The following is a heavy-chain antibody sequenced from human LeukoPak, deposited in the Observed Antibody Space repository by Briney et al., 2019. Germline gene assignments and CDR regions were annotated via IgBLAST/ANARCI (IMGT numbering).Heavy chain of an antibody. CDR2: IYYSGST. CDR3: AREYSAFEI. CDR1: GGSISSYY. V-gene: IGHV4-59*12. D-gene: IGHD1-1*01. Sequence: PSETLSLTCTVSGGSISSYYWTWIRQPPGKGLEWLGYIYYSGSTNYNPSLRSRVTISIDTSKNQFSLKLSSVTAADTAVYYCAREYSAFEIWGQRTMVTVSS. J-gene: IGHJ3*02.